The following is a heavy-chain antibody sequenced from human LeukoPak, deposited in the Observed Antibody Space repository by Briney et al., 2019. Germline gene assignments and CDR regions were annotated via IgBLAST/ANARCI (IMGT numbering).Heavy chain of an antibody. J-gene: IGHJ4*02. V-gene: IGHV3-23*01. D-gene: IGHD1-26*01. Sequence: GASLRLSCAASGFTFGDYAMSWVRQAPAKGLEWVSGIGPTGTNTYYADSVKGRFTVSRDNSKNALYLQMNSLRAEDTAVYYCVRKIVAADARSYDSWGQGTLVTVSS. CDR1: GFTFGDYA. CDR3: VRKIVAADARSYDS. CDR2: IGPTGTNT.